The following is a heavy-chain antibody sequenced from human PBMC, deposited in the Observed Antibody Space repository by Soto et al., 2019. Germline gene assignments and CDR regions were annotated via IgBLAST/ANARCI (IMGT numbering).Heavy chain of an antibody. CDR1: GGSFSGYY. D-gene: IGHD1-7*01. Sequence: SETLSLTYAVYGGSFSGYYWSWIRQPPGKGLEGIGEINHSRSTNYNPSLKSRVTISVDTSKNQFSLKLSSVTAADTAVYYCARGEDGNYVALDYWGQGTLVTVSS. CDR2: INHSRST. V-gene: IGHV4-34*01. CDR3: ARGEDGNYVALDY. J-gene: IGHJ4*02.